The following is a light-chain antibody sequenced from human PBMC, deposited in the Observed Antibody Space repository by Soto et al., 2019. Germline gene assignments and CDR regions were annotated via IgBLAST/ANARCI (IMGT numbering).Light chain of an antibody. CDR3: CSYRSIRTWV. CDR1: SSAIGSYNY. Sequence: QSALTQPASVSGSPGQSITISCPGTSSAIGSYNYVSWYHQCPGKAPRLLIYEVTNRPSGISNRFSGSKSGNTASLTISGLQAEDDADYYGCSYRSIRTWVFGGGTKVTV. CDR2: EVT. V-gene: IGLV2-14*01. J-gene: IGLJ3*02.